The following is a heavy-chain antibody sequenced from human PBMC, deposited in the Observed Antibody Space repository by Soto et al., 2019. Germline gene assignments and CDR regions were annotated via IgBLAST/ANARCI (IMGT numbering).Heavy chain of an antibody. D-gene: IGHD3-3*01. J-gene: IGHJ4*02. CDR2: INHSGST. CDR3: ARGGPLRPTIYYDY. Sequence: QVQLQQWGAGLLKPSATLSLTCAVYGGSFSGYYWSWFRQPPGKGLEWIGEINHSGSTNYNTSLKSRVTQSVDTSKNHYALKLSSVTAADTAVYYCARGGPLRPTIYYDYWGQGTLVTVGS. V-gene: IGHV4-34*01. CDR1: GGSFSGYY.